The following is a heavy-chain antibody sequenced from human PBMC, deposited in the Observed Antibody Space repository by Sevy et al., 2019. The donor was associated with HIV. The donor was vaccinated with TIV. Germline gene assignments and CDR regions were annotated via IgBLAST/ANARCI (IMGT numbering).Heavy chain of an antibody. J-gene: IGHJ4*02. CDR3: AAGTSGYSHFDY. V-gene: IGHV3-53*01. Sequence: GGSLRLSCAASGFTVSSNYMSWVRQAPGKGLEWVSVIYSGGSTYYADSVKGRFTNSRDNSKNTLYLQMNSLRVEDTAVYYCAAGTSGYSHFDYWGQGTLVTVSS. D-gene: IGHD3-22*01. CDR1: GFTVSSNY. CDR2: IYSGGST.